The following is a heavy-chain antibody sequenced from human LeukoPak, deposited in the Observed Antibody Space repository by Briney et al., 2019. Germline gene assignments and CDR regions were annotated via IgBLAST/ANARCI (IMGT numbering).Heavy chain of an antibody. CDR3: AREKVYGYNWFDY. J-gene: IGHJ4*02. CDR1: GFTFSSYA. D-gene: IGHD5-24*01. CDR2: ISYDGSNK. Sequence: GGSLRLSCAASGFTFSSYAMHRVRQAPGKGLEWVAVISYDGSNKHYADSVKGRFTISRDNSKNTLYLQMNSLRAEDTAVYYCAREKVYGYNWFDYWGQGTLVTVSS. V-gene: IGHV3-30*04.